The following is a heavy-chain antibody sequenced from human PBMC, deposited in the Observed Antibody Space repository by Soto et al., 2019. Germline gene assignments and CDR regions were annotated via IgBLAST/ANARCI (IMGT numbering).Heavy chain of an antibody. CDR2: ISYDGSNK. Sequence: QVQLVESGGGVVQPGRSLRISCAASGFTFSSYGMHWVRQAPGKGLEWVAVISYDGSNKYYADSVKGRFTISRDNSKNTLYLQMNSLRAEDTAVYYCAKDFYGGNPSYWGQGTLVTVSS. D-gene: IGHD4-17*01. J-gene: IGHJ4*02. CDR1: GFTFSSYG. V-gene: IGHV3-30*18. CDR3: AKDFYGGNPSY.